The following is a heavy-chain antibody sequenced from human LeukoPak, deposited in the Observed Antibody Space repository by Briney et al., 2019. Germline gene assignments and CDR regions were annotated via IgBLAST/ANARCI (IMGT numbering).Heavy chain of an antibody. CDR1: GFTFSRYS. V-gene: IGHV3-21*01. J-gene: IGHJ4*02. CDR2: ISSRSSSM. D-gene: IGHD2-21*01. Sequence: PGGSLRLSCAASGFTFSRYSMNWVRQAPEKGMEWVSSISSRSSSMYYADSVKGRFTISRDNAKNSLYLQMNSLRAEDTAVYFCATDVVDWEYFDYWGQGTLVTVSS. CDR3: ATDVVDWEYFDY.